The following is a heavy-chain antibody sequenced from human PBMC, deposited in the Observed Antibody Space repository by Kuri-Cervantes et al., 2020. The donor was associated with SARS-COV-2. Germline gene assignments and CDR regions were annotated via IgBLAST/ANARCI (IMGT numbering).Heavy chain of an antibody. CDR1: GFTFSSYG. V-gene: IGHV3-48*04. D-gene: IGHD3-22*01. Sequence: GGSLRLSCAASGFTFSSYGMNWVRQAPGKGLEWVSYISSSGSTIYYADSVKGRFTISRDNAKNSLYLQMNSLRAEDTAVYYCARGARYYYDSSGPVGYWGQGTLVTVSS. J-gene: IGHJ4*02. CDR3: ARGARYYYDSSGPVGY. CDR2: ISSSGSTI.